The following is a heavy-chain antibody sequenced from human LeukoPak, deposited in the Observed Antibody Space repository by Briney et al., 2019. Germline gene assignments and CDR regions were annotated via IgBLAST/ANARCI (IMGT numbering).Heavy chain of an antibody. Sequence: GGSLRLSCAASGFTFSDSNMHWVRQASGKGLEWVGRVRSKTNNYATEYAASVNGRFTISRDDSKNTAYLQMNSLKTEDTAVYYCTRQGPNWTDDLDYWGRGTLVAVSS. J-gene: IGHJ4*02. V-gene: IGHV3-73*01. CDR3: TRQGPNWTDDLDY. CDR1: GFTFSDSN. CDR2: VRSKTNNYAT. D-gene: IGHD1-20*01.